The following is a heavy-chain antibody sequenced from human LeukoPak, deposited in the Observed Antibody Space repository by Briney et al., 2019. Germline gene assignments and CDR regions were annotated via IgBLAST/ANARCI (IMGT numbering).Heavy chain of an antibody. CDR1: GGSISSSSYY. CDR2: IYYSGST. CDR3: ARVGWTRVAVAGTTDWFDP. J-gene: IGHJ5*02. V-gene: IGHV4-39*07. D-gene: IGHD6-19*01. Sequence: SETLSLTCTVSGGSISSSSYYWGWIRQPPGKGLEWIGSIYYSGSTYYNPSLKSRVTMSVDTSKNQFSLKLSSVTAADTAVYYCARVGWTRVAVAGTTDWFDPWGQGTLVTVSS.